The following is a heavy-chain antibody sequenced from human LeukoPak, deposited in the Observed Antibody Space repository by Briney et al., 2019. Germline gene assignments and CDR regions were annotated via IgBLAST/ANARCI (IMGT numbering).Heavy chain of an antibody. V-gene: IGHV3-23*01. Sequence: GGSLRLSCAASGFTFSSYAMSWVRQAPGKGLEWVSAIGGNGGSTYYAESVKGRFTISRDNSKNTLYLQMDSLRADDTALYYCAKEQGWFGECSTYWGQGALVTVSS. CDR1: GFTFSSYA. D-gene: IGHD3-10*01. CDR3: AKEQGWFGECSTY. CDR2: IGGNGGST. J-gene: IGHJ4*02.